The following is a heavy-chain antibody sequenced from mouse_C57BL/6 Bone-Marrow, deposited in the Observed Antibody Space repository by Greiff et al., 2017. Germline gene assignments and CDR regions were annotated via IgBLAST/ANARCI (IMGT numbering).Heavy chain of an antibody. D-gene: IGHD1-1*01. J-gene: IGHJ3*01. Sequence: EVQLQQSGAELVRPGSSVQMSCKTSGYTFTSYGINWVKQRPGQGLEWIGYIYIGNGYTEYNEKFKGKATLTSDTSSSTAYMQLSSLTSEDSAIYCCARDYYGSSYGWFAYWGQGTLVTVSA. CDR2: IYIGNGYT. CDR1: GYTFTSYG. CDR3: ARDYYGSSYGWFAY. V-gene: IGHV1-58*01.